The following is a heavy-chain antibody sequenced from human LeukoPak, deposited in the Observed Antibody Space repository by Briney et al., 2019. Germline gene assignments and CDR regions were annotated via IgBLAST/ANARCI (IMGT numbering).Heavy chain of an antibody. V-gene: IGHV4-61*02. CDR3: ARYRGHYYGSVPYYFDY. D-gene: IGHD3-10*01. Sequence: SETLSLTCTVSGGSISSGSYYWSWIRQPAGKGLEWIGRIYTSGSTNYNPSLKSRVTISVDTSKSQFSLKLSSVTAADTAVYYCARYRGHYYGSVPYYFDYWGQGTLVTVSS. CDR1: GGSISSGSYY. J-gene: IGHJ4*02. CDR2: IYTSGST.